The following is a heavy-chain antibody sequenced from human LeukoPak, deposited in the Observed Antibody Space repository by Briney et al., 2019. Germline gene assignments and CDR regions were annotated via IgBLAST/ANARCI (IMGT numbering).Heavy chain of an antibody. CDR2: INPSGST. CDR3: ARGRHDITMIVVVMTSVSYYLDV. J-gene: IGHJ6*03. Sequence: SETLSLTCAVYGGSFSGYHWTWIRQSPGKGLEWIGDINPSGSTYYNPSLKSRLTISVDTSKNQFSLKLRSVTAGDTAVYYCARGRHDITMIVVVMTSVSYYLDVWGKETTVTVS. D-gene: IGHD3-22*01. V-gene: IGHV4-34*01. CDR1: GGSFSGYH.